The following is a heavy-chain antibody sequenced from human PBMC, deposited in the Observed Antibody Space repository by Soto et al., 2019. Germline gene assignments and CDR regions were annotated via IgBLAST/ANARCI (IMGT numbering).Heavy chain of an antibody. Sequence: EVQLVESGGGLVQPGGSLRLSCAASGFTFSNYWMHWVRQAPGKGLVWVSRIYNDGSDTTYADSVKGRFTISRDNAKNTLYLQMNSLRAEDTAVYCCARASGNYSPGGFDYWGQGSLVTVSS. CDR1: GFTFSNYW. J-gene: IGHJ4*02. V-gene: IGHV3-74*03. CDR3: ARASGNYSPGGFDY. D-gene: IGHD1-26*01. CDR2: IYNDGSDT.